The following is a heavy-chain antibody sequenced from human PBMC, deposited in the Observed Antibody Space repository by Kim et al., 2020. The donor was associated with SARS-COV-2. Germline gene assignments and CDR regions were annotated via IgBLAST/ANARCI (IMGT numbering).Heavy chain of an antibody. CDR1: GSSQW. CDR3: GASAMNWGWGHIDD. CDR2: IKSDATSP. Sequence: GGSLRLSCAASGSSQWMHWVREVPGKGLEWVSRIKSDATSPAYAASVKGRFTVSRDNAKGTLFLHMRRLRPEDTARYFCGASAMNWGWGHIDDWGLGTLVTVSS. D-gene: IGHD3-16*01. V-gene: IGHV3-74*03. J-gene: IGHJ4*02.